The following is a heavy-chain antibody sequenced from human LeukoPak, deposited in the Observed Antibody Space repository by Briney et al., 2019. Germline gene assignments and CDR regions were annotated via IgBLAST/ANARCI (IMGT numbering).Heavy chain of an antibody. CDR1: RYTFTGYY. J-gene: IGHJ6*02. Sequence: ASVKVSCKASRYTFTGYYMHWVRQAPGQGLEWMGWINPDGGGTNYAQKFQGSVTTTRVTSISTAYLELSRLRSDDMTVYYCASPVAAAPYYYGMDVWGQGTTVTVSS. V-gene: IGHV1-2*02. CDR3: ASPVAAAPYYYGMDV. D-gene: IGHD6-25*01. CDR2: INPDGGGT.